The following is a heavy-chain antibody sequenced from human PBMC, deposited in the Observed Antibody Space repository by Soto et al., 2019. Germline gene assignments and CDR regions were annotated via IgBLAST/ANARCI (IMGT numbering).Heavy chain of an antibody. V-gene: IGHV4-34*01. CDR1: GGSFSGYY. CDR2: INHSGST. D-gene: IGHD3-3*01. J-gene: IGHJ3*02. CDR3: ARGYYDFWSGYYRTHDAFDI. Sequence: SETLSLTCAVYGGSFSGYYWSWIRQPPGKGLEWIGEINHSGSTNYNPSLKSRVTISVDTSKNQFSLKLSSVTAADTAVYYCARGYYDFWSGYYRTHDAFDIWGQGTMVTVSS.